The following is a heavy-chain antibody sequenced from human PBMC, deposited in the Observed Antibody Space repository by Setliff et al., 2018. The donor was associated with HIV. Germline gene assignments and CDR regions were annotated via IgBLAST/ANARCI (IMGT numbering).Heavy chain of an antibody. V-gene: IGHV4-59*11. CDR3: ARDHNSGTLHAFDL. Sequence: PSETLSLTCTVSGDPINSHYWGWIRQPPGEGLEWIGHISYSEYTNYNPPLKSRVTISLDTSKKHFSLDLYSVTAADTAVYYCARDHNSGTLHAFDLWGQGTKVTVSS. J-gene: IGHJ3*01. CDR2: ISYSEYT. CDR1: GDPINSHY. D-gene: IGHD1-26*01.